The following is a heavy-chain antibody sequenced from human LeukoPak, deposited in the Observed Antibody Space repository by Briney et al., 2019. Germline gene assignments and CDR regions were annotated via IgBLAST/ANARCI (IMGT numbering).Heavy chain of an antibody. V-gene: IGHV3-33*08. CDR1: GFTFSNYA. CDR3: ARDQTLNYYDSSGFGGAFDI. D-gene: IGHD3-22*01. CDR2: IWYDGSNK. J-gene: IGHJ3*02. Sequence: PGRSLRLSCAASGFTFSNYAMHWVRQAPGKGLEWVAVIWYDGSNKYYADSVKGRFTISRDNSKNTLYLQMNSLRAEDTAVYYCARDQTLNYYDSSGFGGAFDIWGQGTMVTVSS.